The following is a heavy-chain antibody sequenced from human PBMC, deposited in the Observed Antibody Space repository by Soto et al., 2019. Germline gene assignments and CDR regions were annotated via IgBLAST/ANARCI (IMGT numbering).Heavy chain of an antibody. J-gene: IGHJ4*02. V-gene: IGHV3-30*18. D-gene: IGHD3-9*01. CDR2: ISYDGSNK. CDR1: GFTFSSYG. CDR3: AKDYDILTGTVAY. Sequence: QVQLVESGGGVVQPGRSLRLSCAASGFTFSSYGMHWVRQAPGKGLEWVAVISYDGSNKYYADSVKGRFTISRDNSKNTLYLQMNSLRAEDTAVYYCAKDYDILTGTVAYWGQGTLVTVSS.